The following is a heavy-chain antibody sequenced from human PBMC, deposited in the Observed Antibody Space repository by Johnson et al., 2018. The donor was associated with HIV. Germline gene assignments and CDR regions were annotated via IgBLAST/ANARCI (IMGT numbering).Heavy chain of an antibody. CDR1: GFTFSSYY. V-gene: IGHV3-66*01. J-gene: IGHJ3*01. D-gene: IGHD6-6*01. CDR2: LFSGGSI. Sequence: VQLVESGGGLVKPGGSLRLSCAASGFTFSSYYMSWVRQAPGKGLEWVSVLFSGGSIYFADSVKGRFTISRDNAKNSLYLQMNSLRAEDTAVYYCATARRAIDVWGQGTMATVSS. CDR3: ATARRAIDV.